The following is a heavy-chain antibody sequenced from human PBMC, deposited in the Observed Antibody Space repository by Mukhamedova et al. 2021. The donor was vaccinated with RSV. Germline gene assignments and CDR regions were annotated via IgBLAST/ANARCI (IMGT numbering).Heavy chain of an antibody. V-gene: IGHV3-64*01. D-gene: IGHD3-10*01. CDR2: NGGST. J-gene: IGHJ4*02. CDR3: ARSDYYGSGSYRY. Sequence: NGGSTYYANSVKGRFTTSRDNSKNTLYLQMGSLRAEDMAVYYCARSDYYGSGSYRYWGQGTLVTVSS.